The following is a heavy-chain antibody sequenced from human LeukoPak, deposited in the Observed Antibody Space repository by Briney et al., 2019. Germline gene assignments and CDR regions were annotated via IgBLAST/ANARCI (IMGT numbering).Heavy chain of an antibody. Sequence: GASLKISCKGSGYSFTSYWIGWVRQMPGKGLEWMGIIYPGDSDTRYSPSFQGQVTISADKSITTAYLQWSSLKASDTAMYYCARTRGAYSSSPDFDYWGQGTLVTVSS. CDR2: IYPGDSDT. CDR1: GYSFTSYW. CDR3: ARTRGAYSSSPDFDY. D-gene: IGHD6-6*01. J-gene: IGHJ4*02. V-gene: IGHV5-51*01.